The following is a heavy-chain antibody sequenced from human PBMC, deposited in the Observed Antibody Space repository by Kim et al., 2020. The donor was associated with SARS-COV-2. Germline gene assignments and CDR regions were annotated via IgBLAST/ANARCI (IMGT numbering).Heavy chain of an antibody. J-gene: IGHJ3*02. CDR3: ARGTYDILTGYYSTTTAFDI. D-gene: IGHD3-9*01. Sequence: GGSLRLSCAASGFTVSSNYMSWVRQAPGKGLEWVSVIYSGGSTYYADSVKGRFTISRDNSKNMLYLQMNSLRAEDTAVYYCARGTYDILTGYYSTTTAFDIWGQGTMVTVSS. CDR1: GFTVSSNY. V-gene: IGHV3-53*01. CDR2: IYSGGST.